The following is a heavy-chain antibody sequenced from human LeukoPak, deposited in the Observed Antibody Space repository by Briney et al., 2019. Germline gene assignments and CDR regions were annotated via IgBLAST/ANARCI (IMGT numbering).Heavy chain of an antibody. Sequence: SETLSLTCTVSGGSISSYYWSWIRQPAGKGLEWIGRIYTSGSTNYNPSLKSRVTILVDTSKSEFSLKLCSVTGADTAVYYCAAQMATRAHNWFDPWGQGTLSPSPQ. CDR1: GGSISSYY. CDR3: AAQMATRAHNWFDP. CDR2: IYTSGST. D-gene: IGHD5-24*01. J-gene: IGHJ5*02. V-gene: IGHV4-4*07.